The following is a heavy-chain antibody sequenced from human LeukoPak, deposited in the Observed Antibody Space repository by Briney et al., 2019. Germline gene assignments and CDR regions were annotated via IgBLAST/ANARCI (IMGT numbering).Heavy chain of an antibody. J-gene: IGHJ4*02. CDR3: ARDLYGDYTPLDY. V-gene: IGHV3-30-3*01. D-gene: IGHD4-17*01. Sequence: GGSLRLSCAASGFTFSSYAMHWVRQAPGKGLEWVAVISYDGSNKYYADSVKGRFTISRDNSKNTLYLQMNSLRAEDTAVYYCARDLYGDYTPLDYWGQGTRVTVSS. CDR1: GFTFSSYA. CDR2: ISYDGSNK.